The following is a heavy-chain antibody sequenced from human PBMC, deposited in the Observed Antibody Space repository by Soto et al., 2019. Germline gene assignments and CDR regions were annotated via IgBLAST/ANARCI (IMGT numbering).Heavy chain of an antibody. Sequence: EVQLLECGGGLVQPGVSLRRSCAASGFTFSSYAMRWVRQAPGKGLEWVSAISGSGGSTYYADSVKGRFTISRDNSKNTLYLQMNSLRAEDTAVYYCARRGTGSYYDYWAQGTLVTVSS. D-gene: IGHD1-26*01. J-gene: IGHJ4*02. CDR1: GFTFSSYA. CDR3: ARRGTGSYYDY. CDR2: ISGSGGST. V-gene: IGHV3-23*01.